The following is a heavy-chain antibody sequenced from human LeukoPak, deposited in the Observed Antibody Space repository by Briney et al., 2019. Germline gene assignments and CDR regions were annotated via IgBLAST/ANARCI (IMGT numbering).Heavy chain of an antibody. Sequence: PGGSLRLSCAASGFTFSSYSMNWVRQAPGKGLEWVSYISSSSSTIYYADSVKGRFTISRDNAKNTVYLQMNSLRAEDTAAYYCVRDWRYESSGYWQKYFDSWGQGTLVTVSS. CDR2: ISSSSSTI. CDR3: VRDWRYESSGYWQKYFDS. D-gene: IGHD3-22*01. CDR1: GFTFSSYS. V-gene: IGHV3-48*04. J-gene: IGHJ4*02.